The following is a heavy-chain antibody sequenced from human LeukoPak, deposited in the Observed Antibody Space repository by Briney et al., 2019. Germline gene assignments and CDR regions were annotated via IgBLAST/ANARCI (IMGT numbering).Heavy chain of an antibody. Sequence: GGSLRLSCAASGFTLSSYSMNWVRQAPGKGLEWVSSISSSSSYIYYADSVKGRFTISRDNAKNSLYLQMNSLRAEDTAVYYCARDRYSYGSRWSQQYYFDYWGQGTLVTVSS. CDR2: ISSSSSYI. CDR1: GFTLSSYS. D-gene: IGHD5-18*01. V-gene: IGHV3-21*01. CDR3: ARDRYSYGSRWSQQYYFDY. J-gene: IGHJ4*02.